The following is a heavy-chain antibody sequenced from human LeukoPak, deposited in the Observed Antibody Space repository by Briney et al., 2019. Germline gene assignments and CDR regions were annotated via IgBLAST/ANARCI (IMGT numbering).Heavy chain of an antibody. V-gene: IGHV1-46*01. J-gene: IGHJ4*02. CDR3: ARGPLIAAAGTW. Sequence: ASVKVSCKASGYTFTSNYIHWVRQAPGQGLEWMGMIYPRDGSTTYAQKFQGRVTMTRDTSTSTVYMELSSLRSEDTAVYYCARGPLIAAAGTWWGQGTLVTVSS. CDR1: GYTFTSNY. D-gene: IGHD6-13*01. CDR2: IYPRDGST.